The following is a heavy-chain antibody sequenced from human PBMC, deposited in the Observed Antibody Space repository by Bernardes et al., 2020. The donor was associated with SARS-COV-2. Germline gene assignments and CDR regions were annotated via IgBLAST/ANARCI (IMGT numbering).Heavy chain of an antibody. CDR1: GYTFSDYY. V-gene: IGHV1-2*02. D-gene: IGHD2-21*01. CDR2: ISPTSGAT. CDR3: ARTFYYDRGGDSLFDY. Sequence: ASVKVSCTASGYTFSDYYTHWLRQAPGQGLEWMGWISPTSGATNLAQKFQGRVTMTRDTSISTDYMELSRLRSDDTAVYYCARTFYYDRGGDSLFDYWGQGTPVTVSS. J-gene: IGHJ4*02.